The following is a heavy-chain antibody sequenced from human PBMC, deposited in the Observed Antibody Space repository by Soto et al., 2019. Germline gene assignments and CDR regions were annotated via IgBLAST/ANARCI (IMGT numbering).Heavy chain of an antibody. V-gene: IGHV3-64*04. CDR1: GFTFSSYA. Sequence: GRSLRLSCSASGFTFSSYAMHWVRQAPGKGLEYVSAISSNGGSTYYADSVKGRFTISRHNSKNTLYLQMNSLRAEDTAVDYCAKAGSSSWYIHHAFDVWGQGTMVTVSS. CDR3: AKAGSSSWYIHHAFDV. CDR2: ISSNGGST. D-gene: IGHD6-13*01. J-gene: IGHJ3*01.